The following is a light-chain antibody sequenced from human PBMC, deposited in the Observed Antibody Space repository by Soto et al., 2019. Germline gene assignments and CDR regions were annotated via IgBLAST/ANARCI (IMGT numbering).Light chain of an antibody. CDR1: QSIRTL. J-gene: IGKJ2*01. CDR2: QAS. V-gene: IGKV1-5*03. Sequence: DVQMTQSPSTLSASVGDRVTITCRASQSIRTLLAWYQQIPGKAPKLLIYQASSLQSGVPSRFSGSGSGTEFTLTISSLQPDDFATYYCQQYNSYTFGQGTKLEIK. CDR3: QQYNSYT.